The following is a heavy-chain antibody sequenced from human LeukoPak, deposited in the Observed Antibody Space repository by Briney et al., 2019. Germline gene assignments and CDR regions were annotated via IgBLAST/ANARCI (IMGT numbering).Heavy chain of an antibody. Sequence: GASVKVSCKASGYTFTSNHIHCVRQAPGQGLEWMGVINPSGDSTSYAQKFQGRVTMTRDTFTSTVYMELSSLRSEDTAIYYCAKLAASETGEGSWGQGTLVTVSS. CDR1: GYTFTSNH. D-gene: IGHD6-13*01. V-gene: IGHV1-46*01. CDR3: AKLAASETGEGS. J-gene: IGHJ5*02. CDR2: INPSGDST.